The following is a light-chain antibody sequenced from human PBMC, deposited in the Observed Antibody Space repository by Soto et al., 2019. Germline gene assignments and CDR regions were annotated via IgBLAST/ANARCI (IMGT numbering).Light chain of an antibody. CDR3: CSYTRSDTLI. J-gene: IGLJ1*01. CDR1: SSDIGDYNY. CDR2: DVS. V-gene: IGLV2-14*01. Sequence: QSALTQPASVSGSPGQSITISCVGTSSDIGDYNYVSWYQQHPGKVPKVIIYDVSNRPSGVSYRFSGSKSGNTASLTVSGLQAEDEADYYCCSYTRSDTLIFGTGTKVTVL.